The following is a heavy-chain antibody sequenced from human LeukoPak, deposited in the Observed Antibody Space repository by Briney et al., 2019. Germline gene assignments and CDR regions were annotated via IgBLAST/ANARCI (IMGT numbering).Heavy chain of an antibody. V-gene: IGHV4-61*02. CDR1: GGSISSGSYY. CDR3: ARGDAFDI. Sequence: SQTLSLTCTVSGGSISSGSYYWSWIRQPAGKGLEWIGRIYTSGSTNYNPSLKSRVTISVDTSKNQFSLKLSSVTAADTAVYYCARGDAFDIWGQGTMVTVSS. CDR2: IYTSGST. J-gene: IGHJ3*02.